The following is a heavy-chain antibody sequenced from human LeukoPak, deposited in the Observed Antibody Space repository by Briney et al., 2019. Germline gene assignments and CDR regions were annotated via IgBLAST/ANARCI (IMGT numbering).Heavy chain of an antibody. Sequence: SQTLSLTCTVSGGSISSGSYYWSWIRQPAGKGLEWIGRIYTSGSTNYNPSLKSRVTISVDTSKNQFSLKLSSVTAADTAVYYCARERALTMVRGVINWFDPWGQGTLVTVSS. CDR1: GGSISSGSYY. D-gene: IGHD3-10*01. CDR3: ARERALTMVRGVINWFDP. J-gene: IGHJ5*02. V-gene: IGHV4-61*02. CDR2: IYTSGST.